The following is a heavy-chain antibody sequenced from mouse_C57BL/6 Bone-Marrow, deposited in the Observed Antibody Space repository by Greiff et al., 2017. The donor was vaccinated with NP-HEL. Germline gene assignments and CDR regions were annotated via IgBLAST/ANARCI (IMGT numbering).Heavy chain of an antibody. CDR3: TRLNGSSYRCWYFDV. CDR1: GYTFTSYW. CDR2: ITPGNSDT. D-gene: IGHD1-1*01. J-gene: IGHJ1*03. V-gene: IGHV1-5*01. Sequence: EVQLQQSGTVLARPGASVKMSCKTSGYTFTSYWMHWVKQRPGQGLEWIGAITPGNSDTSYNQKFKGKAKLTAVTSASTAYMELSSLTKEDSAVYYGTRLNGSSYRCWYFDVWGTGTTVTVSS.